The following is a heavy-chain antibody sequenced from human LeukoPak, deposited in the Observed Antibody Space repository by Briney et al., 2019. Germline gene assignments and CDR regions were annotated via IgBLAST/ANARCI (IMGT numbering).Heavy chain of an antibody. CDR2: ISGSGGST. CDR1: GFTFSSYA. V-gene: IGHV3-23*01. J-gene: IGHJ4*02. D-gene: IGHD3-10*01. Sequence: QPGGSLRLSCAASGFTFSSYAMSWVRQAPGKGLGWASAISGSGGSTYYADSVKGRFTISRDNSKNTLYLQMNSLRAEDTAVYYCAKDGNYYGSGEPHFADYWGQGTLVTVSS. CDR3: AKDGNYYGSGEPHFADY.